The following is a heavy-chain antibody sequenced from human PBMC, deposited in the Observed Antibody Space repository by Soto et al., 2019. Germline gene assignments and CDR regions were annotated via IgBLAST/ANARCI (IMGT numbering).Heavy chain of an antibody. J-gene: IGHJ5*02. Sequence: SATLSLTCTVSGGSISSYYWSWIRQPPGKGLEWIGYIYYSGSTNYNPSLKSRVTISVDTSKNQFSLKLSSVTAADTAVYYCARRPGKSSSWYWFDPWGQGTLVTVSS. D-gene: IGHD6-13*01. CDR3: ARRPGKSSSWYWFDP. CDR1: GGSISSYY. V-gene: IGHV4-59*01. CDR2: IYYSGST.